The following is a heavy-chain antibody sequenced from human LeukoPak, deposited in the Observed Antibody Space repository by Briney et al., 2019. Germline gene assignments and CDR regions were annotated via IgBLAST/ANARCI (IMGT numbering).Heavy chain of an antibody. V-gene: IGHV7-4-1*02. Sequence: ASVKVSCKASGYTFTNYAMNWVRQAPGRGLEWMGWINTNTGNPTYAQGFTGRFVFSLDTSVSTAYLQINSLKAKDTAMYYCATFLLDSSDYDAFDIWGQGTMVTVSS. CDR2: INTNTGNP. J-gene: IGHJ3*02. CDR1: GYTFTNYA. D-gene: IGHD3-22*01. CDR3: ATFLLDSSDYDAFDI.